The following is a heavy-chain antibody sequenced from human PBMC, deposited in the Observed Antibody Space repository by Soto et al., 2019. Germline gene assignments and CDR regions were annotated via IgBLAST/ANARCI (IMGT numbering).Heavy chain of an antibody. V-gene: IGHV3-30*18. CDR1: GFTFSSYG. CDR2: ISYDGSNK. CDR3: AKGTERYYGSEFDY. D-gene: IGHD3-10*01. J-gene: IGHJ4*02. Sequence: QVQLVESGGGVVQPGRSLRLSCAASGFTFSSYGMHWVRQAPGKGLEWVAVISYDGSNKYYADSVKGRFTISRDNSKNPLYLQMNSLRAEDTAVYYCAKGTERYYGSEFDYWGQGTLVTVSS.